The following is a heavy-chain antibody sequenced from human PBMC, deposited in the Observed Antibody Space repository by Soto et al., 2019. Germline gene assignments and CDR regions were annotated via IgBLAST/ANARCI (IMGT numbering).Heavy chain of an antibody. V-gene: IGHV1-18*04. CDR2: ISISSGNT. CDR1: GYTFSDYG. J-gene: IGHJ2*01. CDR3: ARSYNYGSYWYFDL. D-gene: IGHD3-10*01. Sequence: GASVKVSCKASGYTFSDYGITWVRQAPGQGLEWMGWISISSGNTHFEESLQGRVTMTSDKTSTAYMELWRLRSDDSAMYYCARSYNYGSYWYFDLWGRGTLVTVPQ.